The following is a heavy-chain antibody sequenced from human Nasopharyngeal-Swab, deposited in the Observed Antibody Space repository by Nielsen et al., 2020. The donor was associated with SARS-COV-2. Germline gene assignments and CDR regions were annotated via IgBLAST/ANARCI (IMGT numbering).Heavy chain of an antibody. D-gene: IGHD2-8*02. J-gene: IGHJ4*02. V-gene: IGHV1-18*01. Sequence: ASVKVSCKASGYTFANYGVSWVRQAPGQGLEWMGWISVYNGNTGYAQNFQGRITMTTDTSTNTAYMELRSLRSDDTAVYYCATSATFGPGGAGDYWGQGTLVTVSS. CDR2: ISVYNGNT. CDR3: ATSATFGPGGAGDY. CDR1: GYTFANYG.